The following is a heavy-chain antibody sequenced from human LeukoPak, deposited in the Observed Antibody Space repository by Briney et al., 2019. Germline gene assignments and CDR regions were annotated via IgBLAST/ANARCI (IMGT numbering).Heavy chain of an antibody. J-gene: IGHJ4*02. V-gene: IGHV3-48*03. CDR3: ATKGGFAD. Sequence: PGGSLRLSCAASGLSFSSYEMNWVRQAPGKGLEWISYISSTGSGIIYADSVKGRFTISRDNAKHSLYLQMNTLRAEDTAFYYCATKGGFADWGQGTLVTVSS. CDR2: ISSTGSGI. D-gene: IGHD5-12*01. CDR1: GLSFSSYE.